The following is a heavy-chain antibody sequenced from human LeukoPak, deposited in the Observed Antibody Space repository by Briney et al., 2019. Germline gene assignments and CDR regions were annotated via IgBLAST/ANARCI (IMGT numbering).Heavy chain of an antibody. V-gene: IGHV4-59*08. D-gene: IGHD6-19*01. CDR3: ARPRAQWPGNDGFDM. Sequence: SETLSLTCTVSGGSMNNYYWTWIRQPPGKGLEWIGYIYYSGSTNYNPSLKSRVTISIDTSKNHFSLKLSSVTAADTAVYYCARPRAQWPGNDGFDMWGQGTLVTVSS. CDR1: GGSMNNYY. J-gene: IGHJ3*02. CDR2: IYYSGST.